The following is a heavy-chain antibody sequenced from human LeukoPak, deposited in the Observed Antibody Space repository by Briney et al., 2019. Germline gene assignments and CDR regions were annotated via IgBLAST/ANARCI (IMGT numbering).Heavy chain of an antibody. D-gene: IGHD5-18*01. V-gene: IGHV4-61*02. CDR2: IYTSGST. Sequence: PSQTLSLTCTVSGGSISSGSYYWSWIRQPAGKGLEWIGRIYTSGSTNYNPSLKSRVTISVDTSKNQFSLKLSSVTAADTAVYYCAKAQSRGYSCGPFDYWGQGTLVTVSS. CDR1: GGSISSGSYY. CDR3: AKAQSRGYSCGPFDY. J-gene: IGHJ4*02.